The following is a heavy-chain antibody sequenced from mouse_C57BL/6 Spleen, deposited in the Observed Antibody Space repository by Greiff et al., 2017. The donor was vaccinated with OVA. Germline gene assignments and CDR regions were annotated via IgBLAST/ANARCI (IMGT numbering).Heavy chain of an antibody. CDR2: IDPSDSET. CDR1: GYTFTSYW. CDR3: ARGGDYGSSGWFAY. D-gene: IGHD1-1*01. J-gene: IGHJ3*01. Sequence: VQLQQPGAELVRPGSSVKLSCKASGYTFTSYWMHWVKQRPIQGLEWIGNIDPSDSETHYNQKFKDKATLTVDKSSSTAYMQLSSLTSEDSAVYYCARGGDYGSSGWFAYWGQGTLVTVSA. V-gene: IGHV1-52*01.